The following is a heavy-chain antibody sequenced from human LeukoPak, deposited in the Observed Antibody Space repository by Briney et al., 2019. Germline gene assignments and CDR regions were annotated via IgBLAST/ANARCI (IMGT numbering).Heavy chain of an antibody. Sequence: PSETLSLTCTVSGGSMNGSTYFWGWIRQPPGKGLEWIGSIFYSGSSYYNPSLKSRVTMSVDTSKNEFSLKLSSLTAADTAVYYCARVGTGYNSGETDYWGQGTLVTVSS. J-gene: IGHJ4*02. CDR1: GGSMNGSTYF. CDR2: IFYSGSS. CDR3: ARVGTGYNSGETDY. D-gene: IGHD1-14*01. V-gene: IGHV4-39*07.